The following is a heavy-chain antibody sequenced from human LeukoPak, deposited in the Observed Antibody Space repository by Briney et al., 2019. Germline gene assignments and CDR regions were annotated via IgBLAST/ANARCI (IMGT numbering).Heavy chain of an antibody. V-gene: IGHV3-21*01. CDR1: GLTFSSYT. CDR2: ISSGSDYI. J-gene: IGHJ4*02. CDR3: ARHPRGFPFDY. D-gene: IGHD3-10*01. Sequence: VGSLRLSCAASGLTFSSYTMSWIRQAPGKGLEWVSSISSGSDYIYYADSLKGRFTISRDNAKNSLYLQMNGLRAEDTAVYYCARHPRGFPFDYWGQGTLVTVSS.